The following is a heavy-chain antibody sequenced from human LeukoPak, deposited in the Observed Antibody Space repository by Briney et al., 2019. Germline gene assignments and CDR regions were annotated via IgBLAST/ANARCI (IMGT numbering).Heavy chain of an antibody. V-gene: IGHV1-18*01. J-gene: IGHJ6*02. CDR3: ARASGRPYYYYGMDV. CDR2: ISAYNGNT. D-gene: IGHD6-6*01. CDR1: GYTFTNYV. Sequence: ASVKVSCKASGYTFTNYVITWVRQAPGQGLEWMGWISAYNGNTNYAQKLQGRVTMTTDTSASTAYMELRSLRSDDTVVYYCARASGRPYYYYGMDVWGQGTTVTVSS.